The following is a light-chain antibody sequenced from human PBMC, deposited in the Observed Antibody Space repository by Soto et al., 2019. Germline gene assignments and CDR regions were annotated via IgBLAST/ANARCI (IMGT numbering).Light chain of an antibody. CDR1: QSLSSAY. CDR2: AAS. J-gene: IGKJ1*01. CDR3: QQYGSSPPVT. V-gene: IGKV3-20*01. Sequence: EIVLTQSPDTLSLSPGERATLSCRASQSLSSAYLVWYQQKPGQAPRLLMFAASSRATGTPDRFSGSGSGTDFTLTISRLEPEDFAVYYCQQYGSSPPVTFGQGTKVEIK.